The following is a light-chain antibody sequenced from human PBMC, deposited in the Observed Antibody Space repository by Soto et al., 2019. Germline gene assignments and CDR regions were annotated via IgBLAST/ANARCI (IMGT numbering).Light chain of an antibody. CDR1: SSNIGSAY. J-gene: IGLJ2*01. V-gene: IGLV1-47*01. Sequence: QSVLTQPPSASGTPGQTVTISCSGSSSNIGSAYIYWYQHLPGTAPKLLIYRNNQRPSGVPDRFSASKSSTSASLAISGLRSEDDADYYCAAWDDSLVVFGGGTQLTVL. CDR3: AAWDDSLVV. CDR2: RNN.